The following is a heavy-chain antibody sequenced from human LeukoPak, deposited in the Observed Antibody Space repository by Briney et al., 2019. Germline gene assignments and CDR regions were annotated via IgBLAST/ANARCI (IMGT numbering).Heavy chain of an antibody. CDR1: GYPFTEHG. Sequence: GASLKASCKPSGYPFTEHGIGCVRQAPGKGLEWMGWINPDNGNTNYAQKLQGRVTMTTDTSRSKAYMELRSLRSDDTALYYCARRNGVVGGTADYYYYMDVWDRGTTVTVSS. CDR3: ARRNGVVGGTADYYYYMDV. J-gene: IGHJ6*03. V-gene: IGHV1-18*01. CDR2: INPDNGNT. D-gene: IGHD1-26*01.